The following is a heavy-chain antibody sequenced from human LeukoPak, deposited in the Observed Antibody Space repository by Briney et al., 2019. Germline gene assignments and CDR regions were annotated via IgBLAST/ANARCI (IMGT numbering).Heavy chain of an antibody. Sequence: GESLKISCKGSGYSFTSYWIGWVRQMPGKGLEWMGIISPGDSDTRYSPSFQGQVTISADKSISTAYLQWNSLKASDTAMYYCARHIYSSCATIYYYYYYYMDVWGKRTTVTVSS. J-gene: IGHJ6*03. CDR3: ARHIYSSCATIYYYYYYYMDV. D-gene: IGHD6-6*01. V-gene: IGHV5-51*01. CDR2: ISPGDSDT. CDR1: GYSFTSYW.